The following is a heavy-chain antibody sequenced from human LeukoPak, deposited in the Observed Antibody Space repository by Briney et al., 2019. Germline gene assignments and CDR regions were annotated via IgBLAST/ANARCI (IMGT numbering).Heavy chain of an antibody. V-gene: IGHV3-23*01. Sequence: GGSLRLSCAASGFTFSNYGIHWVRQAPEKGLQCVSTISTSGRATYYADSVEGRFTISRDNSKNTLYLQMNSLRADDTAVYYCAKARGSSVYEQFDYWGQGTQVTVSP. CDR2: ISTSGRAT. J-gene: IGHJ4*02. CDR1: GFTFSNYG. CDR3: AKARGSSVYEQFDY. D-gene: IGHD5/OR15-5a*01.